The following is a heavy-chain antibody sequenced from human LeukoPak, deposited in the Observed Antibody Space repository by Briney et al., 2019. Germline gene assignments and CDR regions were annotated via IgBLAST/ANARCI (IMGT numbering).Heavy chain of an antibody. CDR2: IYYSGST. J-gene: IGHJ4*02. Sequence: SETLSLTCAVSGGSISGSTYYWGWIRQPPGKGLEWIGSIYYSGSTYYNPSLKSRVTISVDTSKNQFSLKLTSVTAADTAVYYCARGALNYYGSGSYSYYFDYWGQGTLVTVSS. CDR1: GGSISGSTYY. D-gene: IGHD3-10*01. CDR3: ARGALNYYGSGSYSYYFDY. V-gene: IGHV4-39*07.